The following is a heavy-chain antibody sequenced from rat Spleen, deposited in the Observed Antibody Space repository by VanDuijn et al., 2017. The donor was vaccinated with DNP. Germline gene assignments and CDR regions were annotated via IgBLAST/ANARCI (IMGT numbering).Heavy chain of an antibody. CDR3: SSGGPNMVQGNWFAY. CDR2: INQDSSRI. CDR1: GFNFNDYW. J-gene: IGHJ3*01. V-gene: IGHV4-2*01. D-gene: IGHD1-11*01. Sequence: EVQLVESGGGLVQPGRSLKLSCAASGFNFNDYWMGWVRQAPGKGLEWIGEINQDSSRINYAPSLKDKFTISRDNAQNTLYLQMNNLRSEDTAMYYCSSGGPNMVQGNWFAYWGQGTLVTVSS.